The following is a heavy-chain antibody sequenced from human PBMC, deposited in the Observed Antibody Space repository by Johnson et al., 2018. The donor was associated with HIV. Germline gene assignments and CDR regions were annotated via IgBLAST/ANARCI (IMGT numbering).Heavy chain of an antibody. CDR2: ISSSGSTI. V-gene: IGHV3-11*04. CDR3: AKDPSYIVATAMTDAFDI. J-gene: IGHJ3*02. Sequence: QVLLVESGGGLVQPGGSLRLSCAASGFTFSDYYMSWIRQAPGKGLEWVSYISSSGSTIYYAASVKGRFIISRDNAKKSLYLQMNSLRAEDTAVYYCAKDPSYIVATAMTDAFDIWGQGTMVTVSS. D-gene: IGHD5-12*01. CDR1: GFTFSDYY.